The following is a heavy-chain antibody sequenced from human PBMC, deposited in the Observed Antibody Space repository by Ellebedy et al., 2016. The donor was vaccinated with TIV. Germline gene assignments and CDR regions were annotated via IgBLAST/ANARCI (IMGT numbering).Heavy chain of an antibody. Sequence: MPSETLSLTCTVSGDSISGYYWSWIRQPPGKGLEWIGYIYSSGSGEYNPSLKSRATMSVDTSRGQFSLRLNSVTAADTAVYYCARSGGWYTPYDYWGQGTLVTVSS. CDR2: IYSSGSG. J-gene: IGHJ4*02. CDR3: ARSGGWYTPYDY. D-gene: IGHD6-19*01. CDR1: GDSISGYY. V-gene: IGHV4-59*01.